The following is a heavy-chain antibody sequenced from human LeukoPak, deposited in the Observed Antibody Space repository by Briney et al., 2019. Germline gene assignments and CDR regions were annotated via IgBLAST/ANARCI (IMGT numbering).Heavy chain of an antibody. D-gene: IGHD6-13*01. CDR3: AREPAAALFLPGSYFDY. CDR2: VFYSGST. Sequence: PSETLSLTCTASGDPIITTNYFWGWLRQPPGKGLEWIGTVFYSGSTYYNPSLKSRVTISVDPSKNQFSLSLSSVTAADTAVYYCAREPAAALFLPGSYFDYWGQGTLVPVSS. V-gene: IGHV4-39*07. CDR1: GDPIITTNYF. J-gene: IGHJ4*02.